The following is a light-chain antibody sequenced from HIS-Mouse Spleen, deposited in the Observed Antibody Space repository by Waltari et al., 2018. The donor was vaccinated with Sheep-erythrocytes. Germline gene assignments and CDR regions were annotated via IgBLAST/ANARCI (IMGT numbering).Light chain of an antibody. CDR1: SSDVGGYNY. J-gene: IGLJ1*01. CDR3: CSYAGSYNHV. Sequence: QSALTQPRSVSGSPGQSVTISCTGTSSDVGGYNYVSWYQQHPGKAPTLMNYDVSKPPSVVPDRFSGSKSGNTASLTISGLQAEDEADYYCCSYAGSYNHVFATGTKVTVL. CDR2: DVS. V-gene: IGLV2-11*01.